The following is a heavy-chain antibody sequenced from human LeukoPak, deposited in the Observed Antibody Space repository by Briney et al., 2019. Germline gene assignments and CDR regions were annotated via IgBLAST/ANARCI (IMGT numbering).Heavy chain of an antibody. V-gene: IGHV3-30*04. CDR3: ASHSSYGDFDY. CDR1: GFTFSSYA. D-gene: IGHD4-17*01. Sequence: PGRSLRLSCAASGFTFSSYAMHWVRQAPGKGLEWVAVISYDGSNKYYADSVKGRFTISRDNSKNTLYLQMNSLRAEDTAVYYCASHSSYGDFDYWGQGTLVTVSS. CDR2: ISYDGSNK. J-gene: IGHJ4*02.